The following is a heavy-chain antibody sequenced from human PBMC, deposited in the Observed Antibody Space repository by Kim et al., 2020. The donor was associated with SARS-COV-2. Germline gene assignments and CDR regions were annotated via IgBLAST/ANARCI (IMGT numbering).Heavy chain of an antibody. CDR2: INNRGSHT. J-gene: IGHJ6*01. Sequence: GGSLRLSCAASEFSFSTLAMTWVRQAPGKGLAWVSTINNRGSHTYYADSVKGRFTISRDNSKSTLYLQMNSLRAEDTGVYNCVKDRSVNYLNDDASGMAV. V-gene: IGHV3-23*01. D-gene: IGHD1-1*01. CDR1: EFSFSTLA. CDR3: VKDRSVNYLNDDASGMAV.